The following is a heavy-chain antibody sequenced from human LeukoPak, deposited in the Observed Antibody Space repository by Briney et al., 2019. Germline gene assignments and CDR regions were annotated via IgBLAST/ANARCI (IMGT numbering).Heavy chain of an antibody. Sequence: PSETLFLTCTVSGGSISSSSYYWGWIRQPPGKGLEWIGSIYYSGSTYYNPSLKSRVTISVDTSKNQFSLKLSSVTAADTAVYYCARASPTIAVAGDNWFDPWGQGTLVTVSS. J-gene: IGHJ5*02. D-gene: IGHD6-19*01. V-gene: IGHV4-39*07. CDR1: GGSISSSSYY. CDR3: ARASPTIAVAGDNWFDP. CDR2: IYYSGST.